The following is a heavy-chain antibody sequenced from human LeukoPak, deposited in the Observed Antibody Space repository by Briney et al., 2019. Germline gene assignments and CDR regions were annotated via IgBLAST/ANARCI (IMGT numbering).Heavy chain of an antibody. Sequence: GGSLRLSCAASGFTFSGYSMIWVRQAPGKGLEWVSAISGSGGSTYYADSVKGRFTISRDNSKNTLYLQMNSLRAEDTAVYYCAKSFGYSRSWFDYWGQGTLVTVSS. CDR1: GFTFSGYS. V-gene: IGHV3-23*01. CDR3: AKSFGYSRSWFDY. D-gene: IGHD6-13*01. J-gene: IGHJ4*02. CDR2: ISGSGGST.